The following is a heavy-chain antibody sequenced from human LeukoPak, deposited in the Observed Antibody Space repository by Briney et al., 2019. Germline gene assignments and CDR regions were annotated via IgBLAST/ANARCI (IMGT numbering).Heavy chain of an antibody. D-gene: IGHD2-2*02. V-gene: IGHV3-53*01. J-gene: IGHJ6*02. CDR1: GFTVSNNY. CDR2: IYSGGST. Sequence: QPGGSLRLSCVASGFTVSNNYMSWVRQAPEKGLEWVSIIYSGGSTYYADSVKGRFTISRDNSENTLYLQMNSLKTEDTAVYYCTTDGGYCSSTSCYSMDVWGQGTMVTVSS. CDR3: TTDGGYCSSTSCYSMDV.